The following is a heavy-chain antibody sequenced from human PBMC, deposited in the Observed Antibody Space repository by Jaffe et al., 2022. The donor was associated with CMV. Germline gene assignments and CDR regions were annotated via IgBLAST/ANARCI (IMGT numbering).Heavy chain of an antibody. J-gene: IGHJ4*02. CDR3: ARGGNNSRYGEIDF. Sequence: EVQLVESGGGLVKPGGSLRLSCAASGFTFSHYSMNWVRQAPGKGLEWVSSMTSNSDYVYDADSVKGRFTISRDNAKNSLFLQMDSLSVEDTAVYYCARGGNNSRYGEIDFWGRGTLVTVSS. V-gene: IGHV3-21*02. D-gene: IGHD2-2*01. CDR1: GFTFSHYS. CDR2: MTSNSDYV.